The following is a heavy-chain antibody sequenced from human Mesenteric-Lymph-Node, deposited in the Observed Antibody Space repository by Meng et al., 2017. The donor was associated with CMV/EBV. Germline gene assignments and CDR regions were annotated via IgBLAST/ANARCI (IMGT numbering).Heavy chain of an antibody. CDR2: INHSGST. CDR3: ARHQRWLKSEGGFNY. D-gene: IGHD4-23*01. CDR1: GGSFSGYY. J-gene: IGHJ4*02. Sequence: QVQLQQWGAGLFKPSEPLSLPCAVYGGSFSGYYWSWIRQPPGKGLEWIGEINHSGSTNYNPSLKSRVTISVDTSKNQFSLKLSSVTAADTAVYYCARHQRWLKSEGGFNYWGQGTLVTVSS. V-gene: IGHV4-34*01.